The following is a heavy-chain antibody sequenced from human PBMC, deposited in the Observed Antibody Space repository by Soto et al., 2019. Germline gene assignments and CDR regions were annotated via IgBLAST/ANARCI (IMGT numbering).Heavy chain of an antibody. D-gene: IGHD6-13*01. J-gene: IGHJ4*02. V-gene: IGHV3-23*01. CDR3: AKGRSHSSIWYYFDY. CDR1: GFTFSSYA. Sequence: GGSLRLSCAASGFTFSSYAMSWVRQAPGKGLEWVSAISGSGGSTYYADSVKGRFTISRDNSKNTLYLQMNSLRAEDMAVYYCAKGRSHSSIWYYFDYWGQGTLVTVSS. CDR2: ISGSGGST.